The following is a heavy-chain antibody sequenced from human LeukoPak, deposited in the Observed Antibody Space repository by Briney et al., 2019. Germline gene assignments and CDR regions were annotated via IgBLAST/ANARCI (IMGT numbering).Heavy chain of an antibody. J-gene: IGHJ4*02. CDR3: ARVWAVLLWFGELNPPFDY. CDR2: FDPEDGET. D-gene: IGHD3-10*01. Sequence: GASVKVSCKVSGYTLTELSMHWVRQAPGKGLEWMGGFDPEDGETIYAQKFQGRVTMTEDTSTDTAYMELSSLRSEDTAVYYCARVWAVLLWFGELNPPFDYWAREPWSPSPQ. V-gene: IGHV1-24*01. CDR1: GYTLTELS.